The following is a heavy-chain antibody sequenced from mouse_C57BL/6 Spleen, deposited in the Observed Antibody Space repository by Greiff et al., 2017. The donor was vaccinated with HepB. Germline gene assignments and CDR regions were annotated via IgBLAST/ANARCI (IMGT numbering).Heavy chain of an antibody. D-gene: IGHD1-1*01. V-gene: IGHV1-52*01. CDR2: IDPSDSET. CDR1: GYTFTSYW. J-gene: IGHJ3*01. Sequence: QVQLQQPGAELVRPGSSVKLSCKASGYTFTSYWMHWVKQRPIQGLEWIGNIDPSDSETHYNQKFKDKATLTVDKSSSTAYMQLSSLTSEDSAVYSCARSDYYGSRGFAYWGQGTLVTVSA. CDR3: ARSDYYGSRGFAY.